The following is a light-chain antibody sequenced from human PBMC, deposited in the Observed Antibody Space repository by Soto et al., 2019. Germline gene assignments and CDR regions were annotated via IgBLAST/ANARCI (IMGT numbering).Light chain of an antibody. CDR1: QSVSSSY. CDR2: GAS. Sequence: EIVLTQSPGTLSLSPGERATLSCRASQSVSSSYLAWYQQKPGQAPRLLMYGASSRATGIPDRFSGSVSRIDFTLTISKLEPEDFAVNYCQQYDSSPRTFGQGTKVEIK. J-gene: IGKJ1*01. CDR3: QQYDSSPRT. V-gene: IGKV3-20*01.